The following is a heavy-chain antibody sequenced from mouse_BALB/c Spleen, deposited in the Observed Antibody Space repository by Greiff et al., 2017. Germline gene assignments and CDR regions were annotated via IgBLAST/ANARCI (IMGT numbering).Heavy chain of an antibody. Sequence: VQLVESGPGLVQPSQSLSITCTVSGFSLTSYGVHWVRQSPGKGLEWLGVIWSGGSTDYNAAFISRLSISKDNSKSQVFFKMNSLQANDTAIYYCARRDYGYGYAMDYWGQGTSVTVSS. V-gene: IGHV2-2*02. CDR2: IWSGGST. CDR1: GFSLTSYG. D-gene: IGHD1-2*01. J-gene: IGHJ4*01. CDR3: ARRDYGYGYAMDY.